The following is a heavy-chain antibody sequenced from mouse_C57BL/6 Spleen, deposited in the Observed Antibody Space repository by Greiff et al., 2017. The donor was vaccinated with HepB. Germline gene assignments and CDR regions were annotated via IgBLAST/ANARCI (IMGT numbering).Heavy chain of an antibody. CDR3: ARGEGYYGSSYGY. J-gene: IGHJ2*01. D-gene: IGHD1-1*01. CDR1: GFTFSDYY. V-gene: IGHV5-16*01. Sequence: EVKLMESEGGLVQPGSSMKLSCTASGFTFSDYYMAWVRQVPEKGLEWVANINYDGSSTYYLDSLKSRFIISRDNAKNILYLQMSSLKSEDTATYYCARGEGYYGSSYGYWGQGTTLTVSS. CDR2: INYDGSST.